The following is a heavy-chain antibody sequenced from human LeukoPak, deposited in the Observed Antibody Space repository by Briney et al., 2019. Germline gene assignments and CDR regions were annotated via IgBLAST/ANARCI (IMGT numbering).Heavy chain of an antibody. CDR3: AKGSGINHYHWIDP. CDR1: EFTFSNYA. J-gene: IGHJ5*02. V-gene: IGHV3-23*01. D-gene: IGHD1-14*01. CDR2: ISGGSGST. Sequence: GGSLRLSCAASEFTFSNYAMNWVRQAPGKGLEWVSGISGGSGSTYYADSVKGRFTISRDNSKNTLYIQLDSLRAEDTALYYCAKGSGINHYHWIDPWGQGTLVTVSS.